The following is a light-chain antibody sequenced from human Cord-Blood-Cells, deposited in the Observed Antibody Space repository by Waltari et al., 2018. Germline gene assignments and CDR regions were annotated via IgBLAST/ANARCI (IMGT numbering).Light chain of an antibody. CDR2: DVS. CDR3: CSYAGSYTLV. J-gene: IGLJ2*01. Sequence: QSALTQPSSVSGTPGQSLTIPCHGTSSDVGGFNYVSWYQQHPGKAPKPMIYDVSKRPSGVPDRFSGSKSGNTASLTSSGLQAEDEADYYCCSYAGSYTLVFGGGTKLTVL. CDR1: SSDVGGFNY. V-gene: IGLV2-11*01.